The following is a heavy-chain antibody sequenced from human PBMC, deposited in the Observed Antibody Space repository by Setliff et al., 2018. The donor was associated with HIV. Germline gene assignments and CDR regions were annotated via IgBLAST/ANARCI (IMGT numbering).Heavy chain of an antibody. CDR3: AKEYHTEATGRRLANYFDY. CDR2: ISAYNGNT. J-gene: IGHJ4*02. CDR1: GYTFTSYG. D-gene: IGHD6-13*01. Sequence: ASVKVSCKASGYTFTSYGISWVRQAPGQGLEWMGWISAYNGNTNYAQKLQGRVTMTTDTSTSTAYMEMSNLRSEDTAIYYCAKEYHTEATGRRLANYFDYWGQGTLVTVSS. V-gene: IGHV1-18*01.